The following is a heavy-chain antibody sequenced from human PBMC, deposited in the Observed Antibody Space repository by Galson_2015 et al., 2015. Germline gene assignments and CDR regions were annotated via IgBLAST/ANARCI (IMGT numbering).Heavy chain of an antibody. CDR1: GGTFSSYA. CDR3: ARGGMGDYSDYYYYGMDV. Sequence: SVKVSCKASGGTFSSYAISWVRQAPGQGLEWMGGIIPTFGIANYAQKFQGRVTITADKSTSTAYMELSSLRSEDTAVYYCARGGMGDYSDYYYYGMDVWGQGTTVTVSS. CDR2: IIPTFGIA. D-gene: IGHD4-11*01. V-gene: IGHV1-69*10. J-gene: IGHJ6*02.